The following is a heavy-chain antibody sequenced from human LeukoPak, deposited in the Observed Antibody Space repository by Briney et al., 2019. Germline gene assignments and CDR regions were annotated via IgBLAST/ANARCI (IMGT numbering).Heavy chain of an antibody. Sequence: ASVKVSCKASGYIFSDYYMNWVRQAPGQGLEWMGRINPNTGGTNYAQKFQGRLTMTRDTSISTAYMELSRLRFDDTAVYYCGRVRPDGSGSHCFDYWGQGTLVTVSS. CDR3: GRVRPDGSGSHCFDY. D-gene: IGHD3-10*01. J-gene: IGHJ4*02. V-gene: IGHV1-2*06. CDR1: GYIFSDYY. CDR2: INPNTGGT.